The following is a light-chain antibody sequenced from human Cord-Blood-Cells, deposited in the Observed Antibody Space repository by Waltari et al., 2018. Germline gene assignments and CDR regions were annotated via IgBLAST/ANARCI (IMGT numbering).Light chain of an antibody. J-gene: IGKJ2*01. CDR2: AAS. CDR1: QSISSY. CDR3: QQSYSTPYT. V-gene: IGKV1-39*01. Sequence: DIQMPQSPSSPSAFVGDRVTITCRASQSISSYLNWYQQKPGKAPKLLIYAASSLQSGVPSRFSGSGSGTDFTLTISSLQPEDFATYYCQQSYSTPYTFGQGTKLEIK.